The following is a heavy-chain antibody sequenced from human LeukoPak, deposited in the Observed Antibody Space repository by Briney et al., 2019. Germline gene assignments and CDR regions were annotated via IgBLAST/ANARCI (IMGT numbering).Heavy chain of an antibody. Sequence: PGGSLRLPCAASGFNFHSYGMHWVRQAPGKGLDWVAFVRYDGSIQYCADSVKGRFAISRDNSKDTVSLQMNSLRPEDTAVYYCGKGSSTSACPDYWGQGTLVTVSS. D-gene: IGHD6-19*01. CDR1: GFNFHSYG. CDR2: VRYDGSIQ. V-gene: IGHV3-30*02. CDR3: GKGSSTSACPDY. J-gene: IGHJ4*02.